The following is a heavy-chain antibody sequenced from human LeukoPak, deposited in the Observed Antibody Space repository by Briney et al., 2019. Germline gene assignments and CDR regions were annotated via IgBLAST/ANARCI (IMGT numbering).Heavy chain of an antibody. CDR3: ARAVPYYDSSGYFLW. V-gene: IGHV4-34*01. D-gene: IGHD3-22*01. CDR2: INHSGST. J-gene: IGHJ4*02. Sequence: PSETLSLTCAVYGGSFSGYYWSWIRQPPGKGLEWIGEINHSGSTNYNPSLKSRVTISVDTSKNQFSLKLSSVTAADTAVYYCARAVPYYDSSGYFLWWGQGTLVTVSS. CDR1: GGSFSGYY.